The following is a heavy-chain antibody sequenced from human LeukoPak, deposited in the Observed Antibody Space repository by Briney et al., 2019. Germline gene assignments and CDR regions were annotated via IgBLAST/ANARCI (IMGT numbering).Heavy chain of an antibody. V-gene: IGHV3-23*01. J-gene: IGHJ4*02. CDR3: AKGYKVTYFDY. CDR2: ISGSGGST. D-gene: IGHD1-1*01. Sequence: AISGSGGSTYHADSVKGRFTISRDNSKNTLYLQMNSLRAEDTAVYYCAKGYKVTYFDYWGQGTLVTVSS.